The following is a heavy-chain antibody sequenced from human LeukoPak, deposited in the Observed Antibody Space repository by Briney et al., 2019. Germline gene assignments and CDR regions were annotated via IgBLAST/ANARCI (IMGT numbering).Heavy chain of an antibody. CDR2: IGGGGGGI. Sequence: GGSLRLSCAASGFPFSSYALTWDRQAPGKGPEWVSVIGGGGGGINYADSVKGPFTISRDNPKNPLYLQITNLRAKDTAVTVGAKDAPPATVGTRCFDYWGQGAQVTVSS. V-gene: IGHV3-23*01. CDR1: GFPFSSYA. CDR3: AKDAPPATVGTRCFDY. J-gene: IGHJ4*02. D-gene: IGHD4-23*01.